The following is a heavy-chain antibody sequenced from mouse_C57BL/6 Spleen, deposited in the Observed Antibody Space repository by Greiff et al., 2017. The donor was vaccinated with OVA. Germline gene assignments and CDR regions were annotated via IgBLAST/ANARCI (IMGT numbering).Heavy chain of an antibody. CDR3: ARYGNYGDYCDD. V-gene: IGHV1-82*01. D-gene: IGHD2-1*01. CDR2: IYPGDGDT. J-gene: IGHJ2*01. CDR1: GYAFSSSW. Sequence: VQLQESGPELVKPGASVKISCKASGYAFSSSWMNWVKQRPGKGLEWIGRIYPGDGDTNYNGKFKGKATLTADKSSSTAYMQLSSLTSEDSAVYGCARYGNYGDYCDDGGKGTTLTVSS.